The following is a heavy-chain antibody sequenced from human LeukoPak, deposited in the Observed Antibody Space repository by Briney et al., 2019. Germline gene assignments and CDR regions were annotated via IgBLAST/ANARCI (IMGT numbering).Heavy chain of an antibody. CDR3: ARGRYFDL. V-gene: IGHV3-21*01. J-gene: IGHJ2*01. CDR2: ITTGIGYT. Sequence: GGSLRLSCSASGFTLTTYGMNWVRQAPGKGQEWASSITTGIGYTYYAASVKGRFTISRDNAKNSLYLEMNGLRVEDTAVYYCARGRYFDLWGRGTLVTVSS. CDR1: GFTLTTYG.